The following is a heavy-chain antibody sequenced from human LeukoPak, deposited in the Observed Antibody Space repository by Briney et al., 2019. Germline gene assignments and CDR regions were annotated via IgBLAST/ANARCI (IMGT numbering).Heavy chain of an antibody. CDR2: IIPIFGTA. V-gene: IGHV1-69*01. D-gene: IGHD3-3*01. CDR1: GGTFSSYA. J-gene: IGHJ4*02. Sequence: ASVKVSCKASGGTFSSYAISWVRQAPGQGLEWMGGIIPIFGTANYAQKFQGRVTITADESTSTAYMELSSLRSKDTAVYYCARSLGFSPPFDYWGQGTLVTVSS. CDR3: ARSLGFSPPFDY.